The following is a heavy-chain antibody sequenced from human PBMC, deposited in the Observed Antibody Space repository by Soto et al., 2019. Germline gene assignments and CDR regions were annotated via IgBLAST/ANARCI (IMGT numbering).Heavy chain of an antibody. D-gene: IGHD6-19*01. V-gene: IGHV3-11*01. Sequence: LSLTCTVSGGSIIIGDYYWSWIRQAPGKGLEWVSYITSSGSTIYYADSVKGRFTISRDNAKNSLYLQMNSLRAEDTAVYYCARENEQWVAADNWGQGTLVTVSS. CDR2: ITSSGSTI. J-gene: IGHJ4*02. CDR3: ARENEQWVAADN. CDR1: GGSIIIGDYY.